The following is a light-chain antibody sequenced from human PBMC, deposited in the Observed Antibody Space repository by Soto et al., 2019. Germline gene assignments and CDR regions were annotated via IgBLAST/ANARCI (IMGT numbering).Light chain of an antibody. CDR3: QQYDSLPLS. CDR2: DAS. V-gene: IGKV1-33*01. Sequence: DIQMTQSPSSLSASVGDRVTITCQASQDISNYLNWYQQKPGKAPKFLIYDASSLETGVPSRFSGSGSGTDFTFTISSLQPEDIATYYCQQYDSLPLSFGPGTKVDI. J-gene: IGKJ3*01. CDR1: QDISNY.